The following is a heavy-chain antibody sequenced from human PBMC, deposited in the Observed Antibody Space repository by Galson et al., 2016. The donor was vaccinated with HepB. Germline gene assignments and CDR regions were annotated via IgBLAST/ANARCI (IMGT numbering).Heavy chain of an antibody. D-gene: IGHD6-13*01. V-gene: IGHV1-8*01. CDR3: ARGVQQLVLMPSWGMDV. CDR2: MNPISGNT. CDR1: GYPFSSYD. J-gene: IGHJ6*02. Sequence: SVKVSCKASGYPFSSYDFNWVRQAAGQGLEWMGWMNPISGNTGYAQKFQGRVTIVADKSSDTVTLEVTSLTTEDTAVYYCARGVQQLVLMPSWGMDVWGQGTTVTVSS.